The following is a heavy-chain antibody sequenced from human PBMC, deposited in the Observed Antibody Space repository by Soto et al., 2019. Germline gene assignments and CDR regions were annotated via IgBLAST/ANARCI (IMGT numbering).Heavy chain of an antibody. CDR2: ISAYNGNT. CDR3: ARDTGQRYCSGGSCYSSWFDP. V-gene: IGHV1-18*01. J-gene: IGHJ5*02. Sequence: ASVKVSCKASGYTFTSYGISWVRQAPGQGLEWMGWISAYNGNTNYAQKLQGRVTMTTDTSTSTAYMELRSLRSDDTAVYYCARDTGQRYCSGGSCYSSWFDPWGQGTLVTVSS. D-gene: IGHD2-15*01. CDR1: GYTFTSYG.